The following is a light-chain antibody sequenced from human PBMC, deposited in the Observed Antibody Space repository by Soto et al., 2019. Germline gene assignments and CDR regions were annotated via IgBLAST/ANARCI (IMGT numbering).Light chain of an antibody. V-gene: IGKV1-5*01. CDR1: QSITIW. J-gene: IGKJ5*01. Sequence: DIQMTQSPSTLSASAGDRVTITCRASQSITIWLAWYQQKPGKAPKVLIYDAATLESGVPSRFSGSGSRTEFTLAINSLQPDDFATYYCQQFHSFPITFGQGTRLEIK. CDR3: QQFHSFPIT. CDR2: DAA.